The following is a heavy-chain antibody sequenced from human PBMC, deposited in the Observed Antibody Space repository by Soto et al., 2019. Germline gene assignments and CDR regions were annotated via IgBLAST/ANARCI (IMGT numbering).Heavy chain of an antibody. J-gene: IGHJ6*02. D-gene: IGHD5-18*01. V-gene: IGHV1-24*01. CDR3: ATDLLSGEYSYGYSPYGMDV. CDR2: FDPEDGET. CDR1: GYTPTEIS. Sequence: GASVKGSSKVFGYTPTEISIQWVRQAPGKGVEWMGGFDPEDGETIYAQKFQGRVTMTEDTSTDTAYMELSSLRSEDTAVYYCATDLLSGEYSYGYSPYGMDVWGQGTTVTVSS.